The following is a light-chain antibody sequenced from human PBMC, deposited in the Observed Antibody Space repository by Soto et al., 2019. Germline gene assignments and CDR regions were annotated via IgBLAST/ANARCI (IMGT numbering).Light chain of an antibody. CDR3: QHYSNWPPT. CDR2: YAS. V-gene: IGKV3-15*01. CDR1: ESVHSN. J-gene: IGKJ3*01. Sequence: EMVMTQSPATLSVSPGERVTLSCRASESVHSNLAWYQQKPGQGPSLLIYYASTRVTGVPDRFSGSGSGTEFTPTISSLQSEEFGIYYCQHYSNWPPTFGPGTKVEIK.